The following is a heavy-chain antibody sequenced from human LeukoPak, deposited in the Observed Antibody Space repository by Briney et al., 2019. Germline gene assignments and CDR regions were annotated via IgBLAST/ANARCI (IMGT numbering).Heavy chain of an antibody. V-gene: IGHV4-31*03. CDR2: IYYSGST. Sequence: SQALSLTCTVSGGSISSGGYYWSWIRQHPGKGLEWIGYIYYSGSTYYNPSLKSRVTISVDTSKNQFSLKLSSVTAADTAVYYCARQLGRANWFDPWGQGTLVTVSS. J-gene: IGHJ5*02. D-gene: IGHD7-27*01. CDR1: GGSISSGGYY. CDR3: ARQLGRANWFDP.